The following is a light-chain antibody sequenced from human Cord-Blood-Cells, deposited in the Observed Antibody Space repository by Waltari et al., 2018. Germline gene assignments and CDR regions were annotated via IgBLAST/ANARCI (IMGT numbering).Light chain of an antibody. CDR1: QSLLHSNGYNY. Sequence: IVLTQSPLPMPVTSGEPASISFRSSQSLLHSNGYNYLDRYLHKQGQSPQLLIYLGSNRAPGVPDRFSGSQSGTEFTLKISRVEAEDVGVYYCMQALQTRITFGQGTRLAIK. CDR3: MQALQTRIT. V-gene: IGKV2-28*01. CDR2: LGS. J-gene: IGKJ5*01.